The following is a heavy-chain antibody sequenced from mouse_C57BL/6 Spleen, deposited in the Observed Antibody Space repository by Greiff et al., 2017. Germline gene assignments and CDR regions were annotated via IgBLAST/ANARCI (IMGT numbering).Heavy chain of an antibody. CDR2: ISSGSSTI. CDR3: ANHYDSIYWYFDV. D-gene: IGHD1-1*01. J-gene: IGHJ1*03. V-gene: IGHV5-17*01. CDR1: GFTFRAYG. Sequence: EVKLVESGGGLVKPGGSLKLSCASPGFTFRAYGLPWVRQAPEKGLEWVAYISSGSSTISYADTVKGRFTISRDNAKNTLFLQMTSLRSEDTAMYYCANHYDSIYWYFDVWGTGTTVTVSS.